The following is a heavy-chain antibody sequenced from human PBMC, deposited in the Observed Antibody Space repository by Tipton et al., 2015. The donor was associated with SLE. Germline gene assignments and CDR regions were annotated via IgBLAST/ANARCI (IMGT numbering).Heavy chain of an antibody. Sequence: SLRLSCAASGFTFSDYNMNWVRQAPGKGLEWVSYITISSTTIHYADSVKGRFTISRDNAKNSLYLQMTSLRAEDTAIYYCARDGSRITVFGTDYIFFDSWGQGALVTVSS. CDR1: GFTFSDYN. CDR2: ITISSTTI. V-gene: IGHV3-48*01. CDR3: ARDGSRITVFGTDYIFFDS. D-gene: IGHD3-3*01. J-gene: IGHJ4*02.